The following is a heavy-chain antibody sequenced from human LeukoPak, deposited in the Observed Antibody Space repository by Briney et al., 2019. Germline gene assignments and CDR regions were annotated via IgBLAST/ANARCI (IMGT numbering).Heavy chain of an antibody. D-gene: IGHD5-18*01. Sequence: PGGSLRLSCAASGFTFSSYSMNWVRQAPGKGLEWVSSISSSSSYIYYADSVKGRFTISRDNSKNTLYLQMNSLRAEDTAVYYCAKAVGYSYGYRYFDYWGQGTLVTVSS. CDR3: AKAVGYSYGYRYFDY. CDR1: GFTFSSYS. V-gene: IGHV3-21*04. J-gene: IGHJ4*02. CDR2: ISSSSSYI.